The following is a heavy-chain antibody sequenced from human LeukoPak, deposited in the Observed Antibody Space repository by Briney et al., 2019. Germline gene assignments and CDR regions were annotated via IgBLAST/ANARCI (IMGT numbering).Heavy chain of an antibody. CDR2: IGIRDDT. Sequence: GGSLRLSCAASGFTFTDYDMHWGRQVPGRGLEWVSAIGIRDDTHYTDSVQGRFTISRENAKNSLYLQMNTLRGGDTAMYYCIRGGIRVSGIDAFDIWGQGTMVTVSS. J-gene: IGHJ3*02. CDR1: GFTFTDYD. D-gene: IGHD5/OR15-5a*01. CDR3: IRGGIRVSGIDAFDI. V-gene: IGHV3-13*01.